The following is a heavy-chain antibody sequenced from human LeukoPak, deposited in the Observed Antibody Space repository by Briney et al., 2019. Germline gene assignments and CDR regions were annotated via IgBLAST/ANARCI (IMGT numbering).Heavy chain of an antibody. CDR2: IHSADSNT. J-gene: IGHJ4*02. CDR3: AGARHGDYRWDY. V-gene: IGHV5-51*01. D-gene: IGHD4-17*01. CDR1: GYSFTNYW. Sequence: EESLKISCKDSGYSFTNYWIGWVRQMPGKGLEWMGIIHSADSNTKYSPSFQDQVTISADKSISTAYLQWSGLKASDTAMYYCAGARHGDYRWDYWGQGTLVTVSS.